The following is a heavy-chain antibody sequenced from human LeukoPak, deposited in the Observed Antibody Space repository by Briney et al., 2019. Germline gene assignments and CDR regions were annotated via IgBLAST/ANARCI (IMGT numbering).Heavy chain of an antibody. D-gene: IGHD3-9*01. J-gene: IGHJ6*02. Sequence: SETLSLTCTVSGGSISSGGYYWSWIRQHPGKGLEWIGYIYYSGSTYYNPSLKSRVTISVDTSKNQFSLKLSSVTAADTAVYYCVSRVWNYDILTGPHYYYGMDVWGQGTTVTVSS. V-gene: IGHV4-31*03. CDR3: VSRVWNYDILTGPHYYYGMDV. CDR1: GGSISSGGYY. CDR2: IYYSGST.